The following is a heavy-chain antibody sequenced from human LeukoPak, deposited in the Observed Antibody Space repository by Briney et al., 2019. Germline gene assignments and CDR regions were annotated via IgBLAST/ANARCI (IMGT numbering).Heavy chain of an antibody. CDR3: ARSNWDRRLDY. V-gene: IGHV4-34*01. CDR2: INHSGST. J-gene: IGHJ4*02. CDR1: GGSFSGYY. Sequence: MSSETLSLTCAVYGGSFSGYYWSWIRQPPGKGLEWIGEINHSGSTNYNPSLKSRVTISVDTSKNQFSLKLSSVTAADTAVYYCARSNWDRRLDYWGQGTLVTVSS. D-gene: IGHD1-1*01.